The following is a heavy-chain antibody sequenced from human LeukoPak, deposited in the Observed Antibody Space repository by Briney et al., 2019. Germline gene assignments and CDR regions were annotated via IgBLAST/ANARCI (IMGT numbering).Heavy chain of an antibody. CDR2: VNPSGGST. V-gene: IGHV1-46*01. CDR3: ARDGVHSGWYSD. D-gene: IGHD6-19*01. J-gene: IGHJ4*02. CDR1: GYTFTSYY. Sequence: ASVTVSCKASGYTFTSYYMHWVRQAPGQGLEWMGIVNPSGGSTSYAQKFQGRVTMTRDTSTSTVYMELSSLRSEDTAVYYCARDGVHSGWYSDWGQGTLVTVSS.